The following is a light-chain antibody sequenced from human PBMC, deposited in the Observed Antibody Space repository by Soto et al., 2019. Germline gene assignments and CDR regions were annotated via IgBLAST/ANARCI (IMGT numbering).Light chain of an antibody. CDR2: EVS. J-gene: IGLJ2*01. Sequence: QSALTQPASVSGSPGQSITISCTGTSSDVGGYNYVSWYQQHPDKAPKLMIYEVSNRPSGVSNRFSGSKPGNTASLTISGLQAEDEADYYCSSYTSSSTPYVVFGGGTKLTVL. CDR1: SSDVGGYNY. CDR3: SSYTSSSTPYVV. V-gene: IGLV2-14*01.